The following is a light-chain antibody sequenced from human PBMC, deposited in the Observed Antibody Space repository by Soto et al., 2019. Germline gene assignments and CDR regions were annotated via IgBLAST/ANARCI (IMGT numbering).Light chain of an antibody. CDR2: WAS. CDR1: QSVLYSSNNKNY. V-gene: IGKV4-1*01. CDR3: QQYYSTPPT. J-gene: IGKJ3*01. Sequence: DIVMTQSPDSLAVSLGERATINCKSSQSVLYSSNNKNYLAWYQQKPGQPPKLLIYWASTRESGVPDRFSGSGAGTDFTLTISSLQAEDVAVSHCQQYYSTPPTFGPGTKVDIK.